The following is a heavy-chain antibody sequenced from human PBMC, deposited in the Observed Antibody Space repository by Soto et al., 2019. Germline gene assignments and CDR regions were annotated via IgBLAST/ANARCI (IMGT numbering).Heavy chain of an antibody. CDR1: GGTFSTYA. CDR3: ARGWSRYCSGGSCHSRSAFDY. J-gene: IGHJ4*02. D-gene: IGHD2-15*01. V-gene: IGHV1-69*13. Sequence: ASVKVSCKASGGTFSTYAFSWVRQAPGLGLEWMGGILPPLGTTNYAQRFQGRLTITADESTSTVYMELSSLRSDDTAVYYCARGWSRYCSGGSCHSRSAFDYWGQGTQVTVSS. CDR2: ILPPLGTT.